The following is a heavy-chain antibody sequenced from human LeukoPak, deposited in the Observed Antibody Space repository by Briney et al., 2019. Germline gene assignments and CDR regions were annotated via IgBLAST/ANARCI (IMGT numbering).Heavy chain of an antibody. J-gene: IGHJ3*02. CDR3: ARTLWGSSWYFDAFDI. Sequence: SGTLSLTCAVSGGSISSSNWWSWVRQPPGKGLEWIGEINHSGSTNYNPSLKSRVTISVDTSKNQFSLKLSSVTAADTAVYYCARTLWGSSWYFDAFDIWGQGTMVTVSS. V-gene: IGHV4-4*02. CDR1: GGSISSSNW. CDR2: INHSGST. D-gene: IGHD6-13*01.